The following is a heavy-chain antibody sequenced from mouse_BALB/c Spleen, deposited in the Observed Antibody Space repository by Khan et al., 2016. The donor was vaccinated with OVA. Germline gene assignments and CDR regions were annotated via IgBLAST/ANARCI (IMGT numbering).Heavy chain of an antibody. J-gene: IGHJ1*01. CDR1: GFSLSRYS. CDR2: MWIGGSA. D-gene: IGHD3-3*01. CDR3: ARNRDGGSYWYFDV. Sequence: QVQLKETGPGLVAPSQRLSISCTVSGFSLSRYSVHWLRQPPGKGLEWLGIMWIGGSAAYNSALKSRLSTSKNNSKRQVFFKINSLQTDDTALTYCARNRDGGSYWYFDVWGAGTTVTVSS. V-gene: IGHV2-6-4*01.